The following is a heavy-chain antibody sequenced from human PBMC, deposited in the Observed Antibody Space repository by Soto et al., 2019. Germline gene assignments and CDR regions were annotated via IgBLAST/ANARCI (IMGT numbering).Heavy chain of an antibody. CDR2: ISYDGSNK. CDR1: GFTFSSYA. Sequence: GGSLRLSCAASGFTFSSYAMHWFRQAPGKGLEWVAVISYDGSNKYYADSVRGRFTISRDNSKNTLYLQMNSLRAEDTAVYYCARPHPTGVTAIPGYFDYWGQGTLVTVSS. V-gene: IGHV3-30-3*01. J-gene: IGHJ4*02. D-gene: IGHD2-21*02. CDR3: ARPHPTGVTAIPGYFDY.